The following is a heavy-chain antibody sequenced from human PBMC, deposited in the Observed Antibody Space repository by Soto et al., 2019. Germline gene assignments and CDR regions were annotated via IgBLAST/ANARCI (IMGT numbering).Heavy chain of an antibody. V-gene: IGHV3-23*01. J-gene: IGHJ4*01. D-gene: IGHD3-16*02. Sequence: WGTLRLSFTASGFNFRSYAMSWVRQAPGKGLEWVSIISSNGESTYHTGATYYADSVRGRFTISRDNSKKTLYLQMSSLRADDTAVYYCARASSLFIVMDFWGHGTQVTVSS. CDR3: ARASSLFIVMDF. CDR1: GFNFRSYA. CDR2: ISSNGEST.